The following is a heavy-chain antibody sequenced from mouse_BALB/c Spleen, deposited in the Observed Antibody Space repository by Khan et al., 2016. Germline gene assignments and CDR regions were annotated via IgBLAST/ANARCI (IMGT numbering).Heavy chain of an antibody. CDR3: ARRGYYFSMDY. J-gene: IGHJ4*01. D-gene: IGHD1-1*01. CDR2: INPHSSTI. CDR1: GFDFSRYW. Sequence: EVKLLESGGGLVQPGGSLKLSCAASGFDFSRYWMSWVRQAPGKGLEWIGEINPHSSTINYTPSLKDKFIISRDNAKNTLYLQMSKVRSEDTAHYYCARRGYYFSMDYWGQGTSVTVSS. V-gene: IGHV4-1*02.